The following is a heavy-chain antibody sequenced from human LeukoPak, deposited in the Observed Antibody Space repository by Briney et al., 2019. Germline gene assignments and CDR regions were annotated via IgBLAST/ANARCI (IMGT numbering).Heavy chain of an antibody. D-gene: IGHD6-6*01. CDR2: IWYDGSNK. CDR1: GFTFSSYG. CDR3: ARGIAARPLYYYYGMDV. V-gene: IGHV3-33*01. J-gene: IGHJ6*02. Sequence: GRSLRLSCAASGFTFSSYGMHWVRQAPGKGLEWVAVIWYDGSNKYYADSVKGRFTISRDNSKNTLYLRMNSLRAEDTAVYYCARGIAARPLYYYYGMDVWGQGTTVTVSS.